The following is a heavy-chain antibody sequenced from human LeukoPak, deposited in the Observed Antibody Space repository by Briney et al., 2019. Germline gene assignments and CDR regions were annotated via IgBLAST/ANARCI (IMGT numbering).Heavy chain of an antibody. CDR3: ARRGYSYGQEYFQH. D-gene: IGHD5-18*01. Sequence: GGSLRLSCAAPGFTFSSYSMNWVRQAPGKGLEWVSSISSSSSYIYYADSVKGRFTISRDNAKNSLYLQMNSLRAEDTAVYYCARRGYSYGQEYFQHWGQGTLVTVSS. CDR2: ISSSSSYI. CDR1: GFTFSSYS. J-gene: IGHJ1*01. V-gene: IGHV3-21*01.